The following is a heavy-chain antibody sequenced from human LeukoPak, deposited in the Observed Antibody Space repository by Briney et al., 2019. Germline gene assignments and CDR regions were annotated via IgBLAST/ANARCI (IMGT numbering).Heavy chain of an antibody. J-gene: IGHJ4*02. CDR3: ARLGYWDH. CDR1: GGSISSSSYY. Sequence: PSETLSLTCTVSGGSISSSSYYWGWIRQPPGKGLEWIGSIYYSGSTYYNPSLKSRVTISVDTSKNQFSLKLSSVTAADTAVYYCARLGYWDHWSQGTLVTVSS. D-gene: IGHD2-2*03. V-gene: IGHV4-39*01. CDR2: IYYSGST.